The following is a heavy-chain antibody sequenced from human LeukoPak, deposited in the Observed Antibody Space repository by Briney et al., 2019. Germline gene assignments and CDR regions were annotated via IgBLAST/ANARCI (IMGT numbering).Heavy chain of an antibody. D-gene: IGHD6-19*01. CDR1: GFTFSSYA. CDR3: AKRASIAVAGTRYYCGMDV. CDR2: ISGSGGST. V-gene: IGHV3-23*01. J-gene: IGHJ6*02. Sequence: QAGGSLRLSCAASGFTFSSYAMSWVRQAPGKGLEWVSAISGSGGSTYYADSVKGRFTISRDNSKNTLYLQMNSLRAEDTAVYYCAKRASIAVAGTRYYCGMDVWGQGTTVTVSS.